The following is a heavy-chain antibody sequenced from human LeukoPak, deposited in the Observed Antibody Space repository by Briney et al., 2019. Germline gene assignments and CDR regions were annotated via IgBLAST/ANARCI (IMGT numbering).Heavy chain of an antibody. J-gene: IGHJ6*03. Sequence: GGSLRLSCAASGFTFDDYAMHWVRQAPGKGLEWVSLISWDGGNTYYADSVKGRFTISRDNAKNSLYLQMNSLRAEDTAVYYCARRSVRYYYYMDVWGKGTTVTVSS. V-gene: IGHV3-43D*03. CDR3: ARRSVRYYYYMDV. CDR1: GFTFDDYA. D-gene: IGHD3-10*02. CDR2: ISWDGGNT.